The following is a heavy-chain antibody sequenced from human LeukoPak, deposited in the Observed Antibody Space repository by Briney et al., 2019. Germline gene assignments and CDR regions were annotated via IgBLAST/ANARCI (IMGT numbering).Heavy chain of an antibody. D-gene: IGHD4-11*01. V-gene: IGHV3-7*03. CDR3: AKDPPGDSH. J-gene: IGHJ4*02. Sequence: PGGSLRLSCAASGFSFGSYWMSWVRQAPGKGLEWVANIRQDGSEKYYVDSVKGRFTITRDNSKNTLYLQMNSLGAEDTAVYYCAKDPPGDSHWGQGTLVTVSS. CDR2: IRQDGSEK. CDR1: GFSFGSYW.